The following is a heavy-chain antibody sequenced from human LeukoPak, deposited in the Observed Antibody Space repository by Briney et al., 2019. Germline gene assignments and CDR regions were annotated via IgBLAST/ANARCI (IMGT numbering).Heavy chain of an antibody. CDR1: GFTFNNYG. CDR2: IWYDGSNK. D-gene: IGHD2-2*01. CDR3: AKASGFSSTWHKY. Sequence: GGSLRLSCAASGFTFNNYGMHWVRQAPGKGLEWVAVIWYDGSNKYYADSVKGRFTISRGNSKNTLYLQMNSLRAEDTAVYYCAKASGFSSTWHKYWGQGTLVTVSS. V-gene: IGHV3-33*08. J-gene: IGHJ4*02.